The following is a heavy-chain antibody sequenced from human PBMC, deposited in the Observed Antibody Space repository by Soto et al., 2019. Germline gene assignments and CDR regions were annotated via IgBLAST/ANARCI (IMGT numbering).Heavy chain of an antibody. D-gene: IGHD3-3*01. CDR2: IRSKAYGRTT. J-gene: IGHJ4*02. CDR3: TRVMYYDFWSGKGPFDY. Sequence: GGSLRLSCTASGFTFGDYAMSWFRQAPGKGLEWVGFIRSKAYGRTTEYAASVKCRFTISRDDSKSIAYLQMNSLKTEDTAVYYCTRVMYYDFWSGKGPFDYWGQGTLVTVSS. V-gene: IGHV3-49*03. CDR1: GFTFGDYA.